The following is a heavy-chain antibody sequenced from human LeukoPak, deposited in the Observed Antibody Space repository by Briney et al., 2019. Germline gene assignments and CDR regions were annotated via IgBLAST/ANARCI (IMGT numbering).Heavy chain of an antibody. V-gene: IGHV4-4*07. CDR2: IYVSGRI. CDR1: GGSISNLY. Sequence: SETLSLTCSVSGGSISNLYLSWIRQPAGKGLEWIGRIYVSGRIDYNPSLRSRVTMSVDTSKNQLSLRVRSVTAADTGVYYCARVIWFGELRQHYFDYWGQGTLVTVSS. D-gene: IGHD3-10*01. CDR3: ARVIWFGELRQHYFDY. J-gene: IGHJ4*02.